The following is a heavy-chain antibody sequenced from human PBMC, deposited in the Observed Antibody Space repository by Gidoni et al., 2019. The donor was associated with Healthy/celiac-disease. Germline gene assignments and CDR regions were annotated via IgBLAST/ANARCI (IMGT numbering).Heavy chain of an antibody. CDR3: ARKGGSYVGFDY. CDR1: GYTFTSYY. D-gene: IGHD1-26*01. J-gene: IGHJ4*02. V-gene: IGHV1-46*01. CDR2: INPSGGST. Sequence: QVQLVQSGAEVKKPGASVKVSCKASGYTFTSYYMHWVRQAPGQGLEWMGIINPSGGSTSYAQKFQGSVTMTRDTSTSTVYMELSSLRSEDTAVYYCARKGGSYVGFDYWGQGTLVTVSS.